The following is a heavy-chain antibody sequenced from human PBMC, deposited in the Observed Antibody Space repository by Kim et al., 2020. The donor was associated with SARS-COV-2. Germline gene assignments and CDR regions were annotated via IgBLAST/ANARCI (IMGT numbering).Heavy chain of an antibody. CDR3: AKSVVRGMYYFDY. CDR1: GFTFSSYA. V-gene: IGHV3-30*04. J-gene: IGHJ4*02. Sequence: GGSLRLSCAASGFTFSSYAMHWVRQAPGKGLEWVAVISYDGSIKFYADSVKGRYTISRDNSKNTLYLQMDSLRAEDTAVYYCAKSVVRGMYYFDYWGQG. D-gene: IGHD3-10*01. CDR2: ISYDGSIK.